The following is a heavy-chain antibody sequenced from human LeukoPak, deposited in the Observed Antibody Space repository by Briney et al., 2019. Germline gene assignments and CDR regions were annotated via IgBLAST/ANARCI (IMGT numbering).Heavy chain of an antibody. Sequence: PSETLSLTCAVYGGSFSGYYWSWIRQPPGKGLEWIGEINHCGSTNYNPSLKSRVTISVDTSKNQFSLKLSSVTAADTAVYYCAYDNSSGWVDYWGQGTLVTVSS. V-gene: IGHV4-34*01. CDR1: GGSFSGYY. CDR2: INHCGST. J-gene: IGHJ4*02. D-gene: IGHD6-19*01. CDR3: AYDNSSGWVDY.